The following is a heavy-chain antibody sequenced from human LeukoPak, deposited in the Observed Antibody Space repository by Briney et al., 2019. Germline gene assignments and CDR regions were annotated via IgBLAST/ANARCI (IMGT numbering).Heavy chain of an antibody. CDR3: AKGGSIVVVPAAEH. CDR1: GFSFSNYA. D-gene: IGHD2-2*01. V-gene: IGHV3-23*01. J-gene: IGHJ1*01. CDR2: ISGSGDST. Sequence: AGGSLRLSCAASGFSFSNYAMTWVRQAPGKGLEWVSAISGSGDSTYYADSVKGRFTISRDNSKNTLYLQMISLRAEDTAAYYCAKGGSIVVVPAAEHWGQGTLVTVSS.